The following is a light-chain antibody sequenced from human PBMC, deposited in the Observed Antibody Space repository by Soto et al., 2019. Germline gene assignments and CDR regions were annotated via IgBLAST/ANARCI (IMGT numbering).Light chain of an antibody. V-gene: IGLV6-57*01. CDR1: SGNIASNF. J-gene: IGLJ2*01. CDR3: QSYDGIIQV. CDR2: EDK. Sequence: NFMLTQPHSVSESPGKTVTISCTRSSGNIASNFVQWFQQCPGSSPITVIYEDKQRPSEVPDRFSGSIDTSSNSASLTISGLQTDDEADYYCQSYDGIIQVFGGGTKLTVL.